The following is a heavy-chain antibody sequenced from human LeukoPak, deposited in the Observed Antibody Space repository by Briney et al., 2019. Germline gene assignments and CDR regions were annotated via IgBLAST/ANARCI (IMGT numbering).Heavy chain of an antibody. CDR1: GFTFSSFE. J-gene: IGHJ4*02. CDR2: VSPTCSTI. V-gene: IGHV3-48*03. Sequence: GGSLRLSCAASGFTFSSFEMNWVRQAPGKGLEWLSYVSPTCSTIYYADSVKGRFTISRDNAKNSQYLQTNSLRAEDTAVYYCARWGDSSTYPPYWGQGTLVTVS. CDR3: ARWGDSSTYPPY. D-gene: IGHD2/OR15-2a*01.